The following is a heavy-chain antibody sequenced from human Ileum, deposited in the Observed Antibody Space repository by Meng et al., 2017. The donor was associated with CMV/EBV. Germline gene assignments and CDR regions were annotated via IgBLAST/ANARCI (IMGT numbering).Heavy chain of an antibody. J-gene: IGHJ5*02. CDR1: GYTFTSYG. CDR2: ISAYNGNT. D-gene: IGHD3-10*01. V-gene: IGHV1-18*01. Sequence: ASVKVSCKASGYTFTSYGISWVRQAPGQGLEWMGWISAYNGNTNYAQKLQGRVTMTTDTSTSTAYMELRSLRSDDTAVYYCARITRITMVRGVRGRFDPWGQGNLVNGAS. CDR3: ARITRITMVRGVRGRFDP.